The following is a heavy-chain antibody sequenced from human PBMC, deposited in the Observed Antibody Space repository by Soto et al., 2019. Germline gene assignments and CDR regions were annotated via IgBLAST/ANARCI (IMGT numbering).Heavy chain of an antibody. V-gene: IGHV1-46*01. CDR2: INPSGGGT. Sequence: QVQLVQSGAEVKKPGASVKVSCKASGYTFTTYYMHWVRQAPGQGLEWMGLINPSGGGTSYAQKXKGRVTMTRDXXTXRXXMKLSSLRSEDTAVFYCARDGYDYDSGRNRYGLDFWGQGTTVTVSS. D-gene: IGHD3-10*01. CDR1: GYTFTTYY. J-gene: IGHJ6*02. CDR3: ARDGYDYDSGRNRYGLDF.